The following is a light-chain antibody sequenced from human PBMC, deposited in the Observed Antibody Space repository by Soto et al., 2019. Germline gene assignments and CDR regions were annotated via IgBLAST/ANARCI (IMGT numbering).Light chain of an antibody. CDR3: QQSYSIPLT. J-gene: IGKJ4*01. CDR2: GAS. CDR1: QTISTY. V-gene: IGKV1-39*01. Sequence: DIQMTQSPSSLSASVGDRVTIPCRASQTISTYLNWYQQRPGKAPKLLIYGASSLQSGVPSRFSGSGSGTDSTLTISSLQPEDFATYYCQQSYSIPLTFGGGTKVDVK.